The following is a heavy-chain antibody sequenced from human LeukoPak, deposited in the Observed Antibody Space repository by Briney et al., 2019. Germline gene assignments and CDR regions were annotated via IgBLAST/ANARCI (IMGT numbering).Heavy chain of an antibody. CDR1: GGSISSYY. D-gene: IGHD4-17*01. Sequence: SETLSLTCTVSGGSISSYYWSWIRQPPGKGLEWIGYIYYSGNTNYNPSLKSRVTISVDTSKNQFSLKLSSVTAADTAVYYCARHYGDYPFDYWGQGTLVTVSS. CDR3: ARHYGDYPFDY. J-gene: IGHJ4*02. CDR2: IYYSGNT. V-gene: IGHV4-59*08.